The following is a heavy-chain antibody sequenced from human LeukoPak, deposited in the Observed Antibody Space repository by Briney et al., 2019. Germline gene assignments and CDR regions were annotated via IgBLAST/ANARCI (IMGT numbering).Heavy chain of an antibody. CDR1: GFTFSNAW. D-gene: IGHD3-10*01. Sequence: GGSLRLSCAASGFTFSNAWMSWVSQAPGKGLEWVGRYKSKTDGGTTDYAAPVKGRFTISRDDSKNTLYLQMNSLKTEDTAVYYCTTADGTMVRGVIKYFQHWGQGTLVTASA. CDR3: TTADGTMVRGVIKYFQH. V-gene: IGHV3-15*01. CDR2: YKSKTDGGTT. J-gene: IGHJ1*01.